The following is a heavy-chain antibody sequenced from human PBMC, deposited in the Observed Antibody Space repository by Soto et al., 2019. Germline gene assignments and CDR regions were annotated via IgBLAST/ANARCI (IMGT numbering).Heavy chain of an antibody. CDR1: GFTFSSYG. V-gene: IGHV3-33*01. J-gene: IGHJ4*02. Sequence: QVQLVESGGGVVQPGRSLRLSCAASGFTFSSYGMHWVRQAPGKGLEWVAVIWYDGSNKYYADSVKGRFTISRDNSKNTLYLQMNSLRAEDTAVYHCAREVDTAMVIAFDYWGQGTLVTVSS. CDR3: AREVDTAMVIAFDY. CDR2: IWYDGSNK. D-gene: IGHD5-18*01.